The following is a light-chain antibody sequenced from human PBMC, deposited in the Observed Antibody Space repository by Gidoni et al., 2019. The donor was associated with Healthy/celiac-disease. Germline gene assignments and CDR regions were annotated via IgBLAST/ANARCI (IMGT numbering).Light chain of an antibody. CDR1: QSISSY. J-gene: IGKJ1*01. CDR2: AAS. Sequence: DIEMTQSPSSLSASVGDSVTITCRASQSISSYLHWYQQKPGQAPKLLIYAASSLQSGVPSRFSGSGSGTDFTLTISSLQPEDFATYYCQQSYSTPPWTFGQGTKVEI. V-gene: IGKV1-39*01. CDR3: QQSYSTPPWT.